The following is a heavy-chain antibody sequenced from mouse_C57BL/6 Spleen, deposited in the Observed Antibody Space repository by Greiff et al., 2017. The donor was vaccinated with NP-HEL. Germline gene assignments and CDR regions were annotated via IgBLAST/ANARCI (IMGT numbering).Heavy chain of an antibody. Sequence: EVKLVESGGGLVKPGGSLKLSCAASGFTFSDYGMHWVRQAPEKGLEWVAYISSGSSTIYNADTVKGRFTISRDNAKNTLFLQMTSLRSEDTAMYYCASGMWFAYWGQGTLVTVSA. V-gene: IGHV5-17*01. D-gene: IGHD4-1*01. CDR2: ISSGSSTI. CDR3: ASGMWFAY. CDR1: GFTFSDYG. J-gene: IGHJ3*01.